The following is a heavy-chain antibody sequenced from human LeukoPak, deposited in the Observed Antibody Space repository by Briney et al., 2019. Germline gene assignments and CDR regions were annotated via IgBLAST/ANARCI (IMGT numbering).Heavy chain of an antibody. Sequence: SVKVSCKASGYTFTSYGISWVRQAPGQGLEWMGWISAYNGNTNYAQKLQGRVTMTTDTSTSTAYMELRSLRSDDTAVYYCARSVAKKDTIGPGSAFDIWGQGTMVTVSS. CDR2: ISAYNGNT. J-gene: IGHJ3*02. D-gene: IGHD5-18*01. CDR1: GYTFTSYG. CDR3: ARSVAKKDTIGPGSAFDI. V-gene: IGHV1-18*01.